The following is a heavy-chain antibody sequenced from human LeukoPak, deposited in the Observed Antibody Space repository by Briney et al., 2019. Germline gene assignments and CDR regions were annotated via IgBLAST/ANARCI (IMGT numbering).Heavy chain of an antibody. CDR2: MNPNSGNT. D-gene: IGHD3-22*01. CDR3: APIDSSGYYSDY. Sequence: ASVKVSCKASGYTFTSYDINWVRQATGQGLEWMGWMNPNSGNTGYAQKFQGRVTITTDESTSTAYMELSSLRSEDTAVYYCAPIDSSGYYSDYWGQGTLVTVSS. CDR1: GYTFTSYD. V-gene: IGHV1-8*01. J-gene: IGHJ4*02.